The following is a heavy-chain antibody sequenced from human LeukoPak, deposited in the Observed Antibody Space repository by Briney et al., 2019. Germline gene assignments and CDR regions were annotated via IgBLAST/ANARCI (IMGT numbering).Heavy chain of an antibody. CDR1: GGTFSSYA. CDR3: ARARYDILTGYYYYGMDV. D-gene: IGHD3-9*01. Sequence: SVKVSCKASGGTFSSYAISWVRQAPGQGLEWMGGIIPIFGTANYAQKFQGRVTITTDESTSTAYMELSSLRSEDTAVYYCARARYDILTGYYYYGMDVWGQGTTVTVSS. V-gene: IGHV1-69*05. J-gene: IGHJ6*02. CDR2: IIPIFGTA.